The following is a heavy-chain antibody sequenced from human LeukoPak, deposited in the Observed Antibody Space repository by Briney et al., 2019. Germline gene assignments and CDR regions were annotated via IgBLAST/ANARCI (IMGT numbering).Heavy chain of an antibody. J-gene: IGHJ4*02. V-gene: IGHV4-38-2*01. D-gene: IGHD3-3*01. CDR3: VVFWSGASHN. Sequence: SETLSLTCAVSPYSISSGYYWGWIRQPPGKGLEWIGSIYYSGSTYYNPSLKSRVTISVDTSKNQFSLKLSSVTAADTAVYYCVVFWSGASHNWGQGTLVTVSS. CDR1: PYSISSGYY. CDR2: IYYSGST.